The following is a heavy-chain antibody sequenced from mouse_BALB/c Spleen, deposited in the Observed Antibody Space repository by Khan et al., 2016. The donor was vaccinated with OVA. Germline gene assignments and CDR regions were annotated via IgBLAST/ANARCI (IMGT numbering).Heavy chain of an antibody. CDR2: ISTYSGNT. D-gene: IGHD2-3*01. CDR3: ARPAYDGYYDY. V-gene: IGHV1S137*01. J-gene: IGHJ2*01. Sequence: QVQLQQSGPELVRPGVSVKISCKGSGYTFTDYAIYWVKQSHAKSLEWVGLISTYSGNTNYNQKFKVKATMTVDNSSSTAYMELARLTSEDSAIXYCARPAYDGYYDYWGQGTTLTVSS. CDR1: GYTFTDYA.